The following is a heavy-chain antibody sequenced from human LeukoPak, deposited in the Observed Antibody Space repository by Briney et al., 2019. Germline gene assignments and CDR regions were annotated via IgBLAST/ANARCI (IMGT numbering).Heavy chain of an antibody. CDR3: ARDSFGTSRPSDY. Sequence: GASVNVSCKASGYTLTSYVMHWVRQAPGQGLERMGWINAGNGNTKYSQKVQGRVTITRDTSASTAYMELSSLKSEDTAVYYCARDSFGTSRPSDYWGQGTLVTVSS. CDR2: INAGNGNT. V-gene: IGHV1-3*01. CDR1: GYTLTSYV. D-gene: IGHD2-2*01. J-gene: IGHJ4*02.